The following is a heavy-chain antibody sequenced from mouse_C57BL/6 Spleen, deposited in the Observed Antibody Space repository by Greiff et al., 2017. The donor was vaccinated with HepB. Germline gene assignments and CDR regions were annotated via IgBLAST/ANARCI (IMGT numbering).Heavy chain of an antibody. CDR3: ARITTVVASDY. Sequence: QVQLKESGAELVRPGTSVKVSCKASGYAFTNYLIEWVKQRPGQGLEWIGVINPGSGGTNYNEKFKGKATLTADKSSSTAYMQLSSLTSEDSAVYFCARITTVVASDYWGQGTTLTVSS. CDR2: INPGSGGT. D-gene: IGHD1-1*01. CDR1: GYAFTNYL. J-gene: IGHJ2*01. V-gene: IGHV1-54*01.